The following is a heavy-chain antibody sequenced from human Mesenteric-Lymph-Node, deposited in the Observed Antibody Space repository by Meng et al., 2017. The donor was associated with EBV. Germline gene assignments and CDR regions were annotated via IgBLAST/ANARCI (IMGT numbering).Heavy chain of an antibody. CDR3: ARAPLYGDNDWFDP. J-gene: IGHJ5*02. CDR2: IYHSGST. CDR1: GGSISSSYW. V-gene: IGHV4-4*02. Sequence: LQEAGPGLGKPSGTLSLPCPVSGGSISSSYWWIWVRQPPGKGLEWIGEIYHSGSTNYNPSLKSRVTISLDKSKNQFSLKLSSVTAADTAVYYCARAPLYGDNDWFDPWGQGTLVTVSS. D-gene: IGHD4-17*01.